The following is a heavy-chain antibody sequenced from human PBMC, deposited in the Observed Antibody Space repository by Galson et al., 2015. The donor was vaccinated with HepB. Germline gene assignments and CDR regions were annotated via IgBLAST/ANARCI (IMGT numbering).Heavy chain of an antibody. Sequence: SLRLSCAASGFTFSSYSMNWVRQAPGKGLEWVSYISSSSSTIYYADSVKGRFTISRDNAKNSLYLQMNSLRAEDTAVHYCARIGYSGYDHLDYWGQGTLVTVSS. D-gene: IGHD5-12*01. J-gene: IGHJ4*02. CDR2: ISSSSSTI. CDR1: GFTFSSYS. V-gene: IGHV3-48*04. CDR3: ARIGYSGYDHLDY.